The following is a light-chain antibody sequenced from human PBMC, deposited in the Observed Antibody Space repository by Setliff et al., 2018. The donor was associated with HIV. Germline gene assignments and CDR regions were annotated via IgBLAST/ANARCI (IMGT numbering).Light chain of an antibody. J-gene: IGLJ1*01. CDR3: SSYTSSSLYV. Sequence: QSVLTQPASVSGSPGQSITISCTGTSSDVGSYNYVSWYQQNPGKAPKLMIYEVSNRPSGVSNRFSGSKSGNTPSLTISGLQAEDEADYYCSSYTSSSLYVFGTGTKVTVL. CDR1: SSDVGSYNY. CDR2: EVS. V-gene: IGLV2-14*01.